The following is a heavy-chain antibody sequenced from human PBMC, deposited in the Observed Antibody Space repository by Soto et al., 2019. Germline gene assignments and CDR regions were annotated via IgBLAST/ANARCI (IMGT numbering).Heavy chain of an antibody. Sequence: EVQLVESGGGLVRPGGSLRLSCAASGFIFSDHYMDWVRQSPGKGLEWVGRSRNKANSYTTEYAASVKGRFTISRHDSDNSLYLQMNSLKTEDTAVYYCARLKMGGTYFFDYWGQGTLVTVSS. CDR1: GFIFSDHY. J-gene: IGHJ4*02. CDR3: ARLKMGGTYFFDY. CDR2: SRNKANSYTT. D-gene: IGHD1-26*01. V-gene: IGHV3-72*01.